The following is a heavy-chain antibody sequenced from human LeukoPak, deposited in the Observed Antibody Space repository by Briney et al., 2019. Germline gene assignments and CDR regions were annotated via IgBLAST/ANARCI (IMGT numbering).Heavy chain of an antibody. CDR1: GFTFSSYA. Sequence: PGGSLRLSCAASGFTFSSYAMSWVRQAPGKGLEWVSTISGSGGSTYYADSVKGRFTISRDNSKNTLYLQMNSLRAEDTAVYYCAKGVTTVTTFGLDYWGQGTLVTVSS. J-gene: IGHJ4*02. CDR3: AKGVTTVTTFGLDY. CDR2: ISGSGGST. V-gene: IGHV3-23*01. D-gene: IGHD4-17*01.